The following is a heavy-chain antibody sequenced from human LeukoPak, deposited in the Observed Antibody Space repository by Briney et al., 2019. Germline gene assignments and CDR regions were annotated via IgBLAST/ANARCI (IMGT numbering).Heavy chain of an antibody. J-gene: IGHJ3*02. V-gene: IGHV4-34*01. CDR1: GFTFSSYA. Sequence: GSLRLSCAASGFTFSSYAMSWVRQPPGKGLEWIGEINHSGSTNYNPSLKSRVTISVGTSKNQFSLKLSSVTAADTAVYYCARVKIRWPQLNRDAFDIWGQGTMVTVSS. D-gene: IGHD5-24*01. CDR3: ARVKIRWPQLNRDAFDI. CDR2: INHSGST.